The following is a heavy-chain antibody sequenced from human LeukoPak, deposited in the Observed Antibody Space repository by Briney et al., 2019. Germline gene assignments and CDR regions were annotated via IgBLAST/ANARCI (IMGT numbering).Heavy chain of an antibody. V-gene: IGHV1-69*01. CDR3: AVKRGGYCSSTRCYCSHGMAV. D-gene: IGHD2-2*01. J-gene: IGHJ6*04. Sequence: ASVKVSCKASGGTFSSYAISWVRQAPGQGLEWMGGIIPIFGTANYAQKFQGRVTITADESTSTAYMELSSLRSEDTAVYYCAVKRGGYCSSTRCYCSHGMAVWGKGTTVTVSS. CDR1: GGTFSSYA. CDR2: IIPIFGTA.